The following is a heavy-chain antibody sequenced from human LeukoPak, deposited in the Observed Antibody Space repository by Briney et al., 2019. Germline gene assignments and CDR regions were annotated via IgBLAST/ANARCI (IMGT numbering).Heavy chain of an antibody. J-gene: IGHJ4*02. CDR2: ISGSGGST. D-gene: IGHD3-10*01. Sequence: GGSLRLSCAASGFTFSSYAMSWVRQAPGKGLEWVSAISGSGGSTYYADSVKGRFTISRDNSKNTLYLQMNSLRAEDTAVYYCAKTMVRGVIMGDDYWGQGTLVTVSS. CDR3: AKTMVRGVIMGDDY. CDR1: GFTFSSYA. V-gene: IGHV3-23*01.